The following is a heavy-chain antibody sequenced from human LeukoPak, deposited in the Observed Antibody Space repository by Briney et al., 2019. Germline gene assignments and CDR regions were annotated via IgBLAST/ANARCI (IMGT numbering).Heavy chain of an antibody. CDR2: VSGNGGYT. CDR3: AKVSGLGWEQPY. V-gene: IGHV3-23*01. J-gene: IGHJ4*02. Sequence: GGSLSPSCAASGFTFSSCAMSWVRQAPGKGLEWVSSVSGNGGYTYYADSVKGRFTISRDNSKNTLYLQMNSLRAEDTAVYYCAKVSGLGWEQPYWGQGTLVTVSS. D-gene: IGHD1-26*01. CDR1: GFTFSSCA.